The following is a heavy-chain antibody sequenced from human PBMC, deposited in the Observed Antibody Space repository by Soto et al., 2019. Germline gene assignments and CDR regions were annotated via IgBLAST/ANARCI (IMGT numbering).Heavy chain of an antibody. CDR1: GYTFTGYY. V-gene: IGHV1-2*04. J-gene: IGHJ3*02. CDR2: INPNSGGT. D-gene: IGHD6-19*01. CDR3: ARESSSSGWYRYDAFDI. Sequence: QVQLVQSGAEVKKPGASVKVSCKASGYTFTGYYMHWVRQAPGQGLGWMGWINPNSGGTNYAQKCQGWVTTTRDTSISTADMELSRLRSDDTAVYYCARESSSSGWYRYDAFDIWGQGTMVTVSS.